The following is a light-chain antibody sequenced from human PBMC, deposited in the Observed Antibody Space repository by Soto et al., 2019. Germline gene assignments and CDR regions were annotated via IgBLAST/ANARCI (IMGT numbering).Light chain of an antibody. V-gene: IGKV1-5*03. CDR1: QRIATW. J-gene: IGKJ2*04. CDR2: KAS. CDR3: QQYSSYLCS. Sequence: DIQMTQSPSTLSASVGDRVTITCRASQRIATWLAWYQQKPGKAPKLLIYKASSLESGVSSRFSGSGSGTEFTLTISSLQPDDFATYYCQQYSSYLCSFGQGTKVEIK.